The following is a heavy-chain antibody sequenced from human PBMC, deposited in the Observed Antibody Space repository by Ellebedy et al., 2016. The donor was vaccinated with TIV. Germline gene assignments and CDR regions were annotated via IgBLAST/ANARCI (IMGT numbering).Heavy chain of an antibody. CDR3: AIDPTTYLRSGHFDS. J-gene: IGHJ4*02. V-gene: IGHV3-21*01. Sequence: GESLKISCEASGFTFSASAMNWVRQAPGKGLEWVSSINSYSSHIYHAGSVKGRFTISRDNAKNSVSLQMDSLRIDDKAVYYCAIDPTTYLRSGHFDSWGQGILVTVSS. D-gene: IGHD3-3*01. CDR1: GFTFSASA. CDR2: INSYSSHI.